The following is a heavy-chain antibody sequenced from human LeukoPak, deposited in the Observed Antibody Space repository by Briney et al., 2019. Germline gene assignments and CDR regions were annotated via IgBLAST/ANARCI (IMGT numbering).Heavy chain of an antibody. D-gene: IGHD5-12*01. CDR3: AKDGGGYDLASGAYDAFDI. CDR1: GFTFSSYS. J-gene: IGHJ3*02. V-gene: IGHV3-21*01. CDR2: ITSSSSYI. Sequence: GGSLRLSCAASGFTFSSYSLNWVRQAPGKGLEWVSSITSSSSYIYYADSVKGRFTISGDNSKNALYLQMNSLRVEDTAVYYCAKDGGGYDLASGAYDAFDIWGQGTMVTVSS.